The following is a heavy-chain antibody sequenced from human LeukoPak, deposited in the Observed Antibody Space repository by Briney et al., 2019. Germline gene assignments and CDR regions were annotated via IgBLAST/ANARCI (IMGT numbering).Heavy chain of an antibody. J-gene: IGHJ4*02. CDR2: ISGSGDST. CDR1: VFTFSSYA. CDR3: AKTRPLDSSSWSHGDY. V-gene: IGHV3-23*01. Sequence: GGSLRLPCAASVFTFSSYAVSWVRKAPWKGLEWVSAISGSGDSTYYGDSVKGRFTISRDNSKNTLYLQMNSLRAEDTAVYYCAKTRPLDSSSWSHGDYWGQGTLVTVSS. D-gene: IGHD6-13*01.